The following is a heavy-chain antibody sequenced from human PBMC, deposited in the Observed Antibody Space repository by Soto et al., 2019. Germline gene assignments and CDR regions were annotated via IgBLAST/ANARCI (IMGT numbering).Heavy chain of an antibody. D-gene: IGHD3-9*01. CDR3: AKMGTNFYWLGIYLPPI. CDR1: GFTFSSYW. J-gene: IGHJ3*02. Sequence: EVQLVESGGGLVQPGGSLRLSCAASGFTFSSYWMHWVRQAPGKGLVWVSRINSDGSSTSYADSVKGRFTISRDNAKNKLYLQIESLRGEDTACYYFAKMGTNFYWLGIYLPPIWGPGTNVTVSS. CDR2: INSDGSST. V-gene: IGHV3-74*01.